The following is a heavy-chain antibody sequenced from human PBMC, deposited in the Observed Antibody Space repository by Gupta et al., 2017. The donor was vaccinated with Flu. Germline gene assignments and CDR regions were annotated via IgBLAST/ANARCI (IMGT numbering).Heavy chain of an antibody. CDR1: GFPFATYP. CDR2: ISSSSSYI. CDR3: ARSFAYDRGAYYDY. V-gene: IGHV3-21*01. J-gene: IGHJ4*02. Sequence: EVQLVESGGGLVKPGGSLRLSCAASGFPFATYPMNGVRQAPGKGLDWVSSISSSSSYIYYEDSVKGRFTVSRDNAKHSLYRQMDSLRVEDTAVYYCARSFAYDRGAYYDYWGQGNLVTVSS. D-gene: IGHD3-22*01.